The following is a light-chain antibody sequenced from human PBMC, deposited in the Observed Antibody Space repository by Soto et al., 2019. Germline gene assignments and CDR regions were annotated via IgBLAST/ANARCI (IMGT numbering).Light chain of an antibody. J-gene: IGKJ1*01. V-gene: IGKV3-11*01. CDR2: DAS. CDR3: QQRSNWPGT. Sequence: EILLTQSPATLSFSSGERATLSCKASQSVSSYLAWYQQKPGQAPRLLIYDASNRATGIPARFSGSGSGTDFTLTISSLEPEDFAVYYCQQRSNWPGTFGQGTKVDIK. CDR1: QSVSSY.